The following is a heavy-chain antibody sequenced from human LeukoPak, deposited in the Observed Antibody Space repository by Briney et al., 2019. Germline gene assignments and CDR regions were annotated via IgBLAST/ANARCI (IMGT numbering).Heavy chain of an antibody. V-gene: IGHV3-64D*06. D-gene: IGHD6-19*01. CDR2: ISSNGGST. CDR1: GFTFSSYA. J-gene: IGHJ4*02. CDR3: VKDLLPGYSSGWSMNY. Sequence: GSLSLSCSASGFTFSSYAMHWVRQAPGKGLEYVSAISSNGGSTYYADSVKGRFTISRDNSKNTLYLQMSSLGAEDTAVYYCVKDLLPGYSSGWSMNYWGQGTLVTVSS.